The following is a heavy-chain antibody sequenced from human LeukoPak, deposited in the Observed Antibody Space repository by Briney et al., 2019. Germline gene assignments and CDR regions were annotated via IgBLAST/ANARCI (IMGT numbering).Heavy chain of an antibody. J-gene: IGHJ6*03. CDR3: ARAPGSYSPPYYYYMDV. Sequence: PSETLSLTCTVSGGSISSGGYYWSWIRQPPGKGLEWIGYIYHSGSTYYNPSLKSRVTISVDRSKNQFSLKLSSVTAADTAVYYCARAPGSYSPPYYYYMDVWGKGTTVTVSS. D-gene: IGHD1-26*01. CDR2: IYHSGST. CDR1: GGSISSGGYY. V-gene: IGHV4-30-2*01.